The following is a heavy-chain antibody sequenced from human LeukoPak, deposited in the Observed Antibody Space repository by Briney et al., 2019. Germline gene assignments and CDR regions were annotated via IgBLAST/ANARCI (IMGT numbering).Heavy chain of an antibody. J-gene: IGHJ4*02. V-gene: IGHV3-74*01. CDR2: INRDGSDT. D-gene: IGHD3-10*01. CDR3: AREDFGVDF. CDR1: GYTFNSYY. Sequence: GGPLRLSCAASGYTFNSYYMNWVRQAPGKGLVWVSRINRDGSDTIYADSVKGRFTISRDNAKNTLFLQVNSLRAEDTAVYYCAREDFGVDFWGQGTQVTVSS.